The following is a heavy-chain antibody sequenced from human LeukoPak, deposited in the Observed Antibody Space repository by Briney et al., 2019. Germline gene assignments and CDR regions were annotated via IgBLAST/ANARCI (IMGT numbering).Heavy chain of an antibody. J-gene: IGHJ4*02. Sequence: SETLSLTCTVSGDSISSYYWSWIRQPAGKVPEWIGRIYTRGSINYNPSLKSRVTMSVDTSKNRFSLNLSSVTAADTAVYYCARGKVGTDFDYWGQGTLVTVSS. V-gene: IGHV4-4*07. D-gene: IGHD1-1*01. CDR1: GDSISSYY. CDR2: IYTRGSI. CDR3: ARGKVGTDFDY.